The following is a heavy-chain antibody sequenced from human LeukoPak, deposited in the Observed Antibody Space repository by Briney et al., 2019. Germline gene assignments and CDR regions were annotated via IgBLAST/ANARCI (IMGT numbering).Heavy chain of an antibody. V-gene: IGHV3-23*01. CDR3: AKGNYGEKIDY. J-gene: IGHJ4*02. D-gene: IGHD4-17*01. CDR1: GFTFLRHG. CDR2: ISASGGAT. Sequence: SGGSQTLSCAASGFTFLRHGMTWFRQAPGKGLEWVSGISASGGATYYADSVKGRFTISRDNSKNTLYLQMNSLKAEDAALYYCAKGNYGEKIDYWGPGTLVTVSS.